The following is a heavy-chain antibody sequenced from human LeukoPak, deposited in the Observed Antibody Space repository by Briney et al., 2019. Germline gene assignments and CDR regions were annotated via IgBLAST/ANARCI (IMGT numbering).Heavy chain of an antibody. D-gene: IGHD3-9*01. CDR3: TTYFDILTGYPPVEY. CDR1: GFTFGDYG. CDR2: IRSKAYGGTT. J-gene: IGHJ4*02. Sequence: GRSLRLSCTASGFTFGDYGMSWFRQAPGKGLEWVGFIRSKAYGGTTEYAASVKGRFTISRDDSKSIAYLQMNSLKTEDTAVYYSTTYFDILTGYPPVEYWGQGTLVTVSS. V-gene: IGHV3-49*03.